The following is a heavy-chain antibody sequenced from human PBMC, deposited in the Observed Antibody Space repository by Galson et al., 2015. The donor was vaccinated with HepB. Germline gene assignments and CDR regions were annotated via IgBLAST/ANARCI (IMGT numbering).Heavy chain of an antibody. D-gene: IGHD3-3*01. V-gene: IGHV6-1*01. CDR2: TYYRVKWYT. J-gene: IGHJ4*02. Sequence: CAISGDSVSSHKAAWNWIRQSPSRGLEWLGRTYYRVKWYTEYAVSVMGRITISADTSNNQFSLQLHSVTPDDTAMYFCARSNGGDMFHDFWNGNGFDYWGQGILVTVSS. CDR3: ARSNGGDMFHDFWNGNGFDY. CDR1: GDSVSSHKAA.